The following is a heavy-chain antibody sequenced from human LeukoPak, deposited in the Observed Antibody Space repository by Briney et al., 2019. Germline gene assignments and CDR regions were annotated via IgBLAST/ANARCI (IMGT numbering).Heavy chain of an antibody. CDR2: INHSGST. Sequence: SETLSLTCAVYGGSFSGYYWSWIRQPPGKGLEWIGEINHSGSTNYNPSLKSRVTISVDTSKNQFSLKLSSVTAADTAVYYCARVPPSGGRYYYYGMDVWGQGTTVTVSS. J-gene: IGHJ6*02. V-gene: IGHV4-34*01. CDR3: ARVPPSGGRYYYYGMDV. CDR1: GGSFSGYY. D-gene: IGHD2-15*01.